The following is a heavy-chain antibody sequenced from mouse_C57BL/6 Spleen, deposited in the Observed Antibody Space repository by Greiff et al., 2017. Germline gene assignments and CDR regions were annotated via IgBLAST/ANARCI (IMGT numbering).Heavy chain of an antibody. CDR1: GYTFTSYW. D-gene: IGHD1-1*01. V-gene: IGHV1-61*01. J-gene: IGHJ3*01. Sequence: QVQLQQPGAELVRPGSSVKLSCKASGYTFTSYWMDWVKQRPGQGLEWIGNIYPSDSETHYNQKFKDKATLTVDKSSSTAYMQLSSLTSEDSAVXYCARSSSYWFAYWGQGTLVTVSA. CDR3: ARSSSYWFAY. CDR2: IYPSDSET.